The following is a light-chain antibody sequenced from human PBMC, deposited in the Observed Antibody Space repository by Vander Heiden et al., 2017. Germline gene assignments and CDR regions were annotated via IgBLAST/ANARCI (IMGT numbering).Light chain of an antibody. CDR2: SNN. CDR3: AAWDDSLNGRWV. J-gene: IGLJ3*02. V-gene: IGLV1-44*01. Sequence: SVLTQPPSASGTPGQRVSISCAGSSSNRGFDVVNWYQQFPGTAPKLIIYSNNQRPSGVPDRFSGSKSGSSASLASSGLQYEDEADYYCAAWDDSLNGRWVFGGGTKFTVL. CDR1: SSNRGFDV.